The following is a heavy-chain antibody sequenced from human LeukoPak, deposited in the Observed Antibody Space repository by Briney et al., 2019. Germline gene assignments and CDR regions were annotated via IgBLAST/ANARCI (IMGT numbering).Heavy chain of an antibody. CDR3: ASRYGSGSYGFDF. Sequence: PSETLSLTCTVSGASISIYYWTWIRQPPGQGLEWIGYYYYGGSTEYNPSLQSRVTISVDTFKNQFSLKLSSVTAADTAVYYCASRYGSGSYGFDFWGQGTLVTVSS. V-gene: IGHV4-59*01. CDR1: GASISIYY. J-gene: IGHJ4*02. D-gene: IGHD3-10*01. CDR2: YYYGGST.